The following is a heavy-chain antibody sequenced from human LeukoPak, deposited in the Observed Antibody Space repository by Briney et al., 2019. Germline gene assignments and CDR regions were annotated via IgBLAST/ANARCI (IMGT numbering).Heavy chain of an antibody. CDR1: KFAFSSYA. D-gene: IGHD1-26*01. Sequence: GGSLRLSCAASKFAFSSYAMRWVRQAPGKGLEGVSAISGGGGNTYYADSVTGRLTISRDNSKKTTYLQMNRLRAEATDVYYCGKKRYSGRFSTFDIWGQGTMVTVSS. J-gene: IGHJ3*02. CDR2: ISGGGGNT. CDR3: GKKRYSGRFSTFDI. V-gene: IGHV3-23*01.